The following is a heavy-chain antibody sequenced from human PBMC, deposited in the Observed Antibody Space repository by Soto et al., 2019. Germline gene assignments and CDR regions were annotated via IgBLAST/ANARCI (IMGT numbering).Heavy chain of an antibody. V-gene: IGHV6-1*01. J-gene: IGHJ5*02. Sequence: SQTLSLTCAISGDSVSSNSATWHWSRQSPSRGLEWLGRTYYRSKWYNDYAVSVKSRITINPDTSKNRFSLQLNSVTPEDSAVYYRASWNISTRPAWGQGTLVTVSS. CDR2: TYYRSKWYN. CDR3: ASWNISTRPA. CDR1: GDSVSSNSAT. D-gene: IGHD6-6*01.